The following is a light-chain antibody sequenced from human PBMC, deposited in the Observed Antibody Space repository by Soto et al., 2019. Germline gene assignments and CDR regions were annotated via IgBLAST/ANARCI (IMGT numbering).Light chain of an antibody. Sequence: AIRMTQSPSSFSASTGDRVTITCRASQDISSSLAWYQQKPGRAPKLLIYSAFTLQNGVPSRFSGSGSGTEFTLTISCLQSEDFATYYCQQYYTYPCTFGQGTKLEIK. CDR1: QDISSS. CDR2: SAF. CDR3: QQYYTYPCT. V-gene: IGKV1-8*01. J-gene: IGKJ2*02.